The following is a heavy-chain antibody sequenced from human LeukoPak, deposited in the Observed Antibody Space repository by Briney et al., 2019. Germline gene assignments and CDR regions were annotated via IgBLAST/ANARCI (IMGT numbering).Heavy chain of an antibody. CDR1: GFTFSTYG. D-gene: IGHD1-1*01. CDR2: IRYDGSNE. Sequence: GGSLRLSCAASGFTFSTYGMHWVRQAPGKGLEWVAFIRYDGSNENYTDSVKGRFTISRDNSKNTVYLQMNSLRTEDTAIYYCTKVMEQQLVSTDYWGQGTLVTASS. V-gene: IGHV3-30*02. CDR3: TKVMEQQLVSTDY. J-gene: IGHJ4*02.